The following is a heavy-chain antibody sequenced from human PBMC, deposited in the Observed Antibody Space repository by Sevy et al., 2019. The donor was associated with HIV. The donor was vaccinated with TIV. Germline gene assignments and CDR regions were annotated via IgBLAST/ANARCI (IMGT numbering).Heavy chain of an antibody. J-gene: IGHJ6*02. Sequence: GSLRLSCAASGFTFSSYGMHWVRQAPGKGLEWVAVISYDGSNKYYADSVKGRFTISRDNSKNTLYLQMNSLRAEDTAVYYCAKDLVAGPTLYYYYGMDVWGQGTTVTVSS. V-gene: IGHV3-30*18. CDR2: ISYDGSNK. D-gene: IGHD6-19*01. CDR3: AKDLVAGPTLYYYYGMDV. CDR1: GFTFSSYG.